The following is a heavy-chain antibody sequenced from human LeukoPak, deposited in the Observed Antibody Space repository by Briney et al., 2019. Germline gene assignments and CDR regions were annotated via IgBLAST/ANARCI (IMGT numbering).Heavy chain of an antibody. V-gene: IGHV1-2*02. Sequence: ASVNVSCKTSGYSFTDYYMHWVRQAPGQVLEWMGWINPNIGGTSSAQKFRGRVTMTRDTSITTVYMEVSWLTSDDTAIYYCARADRLDGGPYLIGPWGQGTLVTVSS. CDR3: ARADRLDGGPYLIGP. CDR2: INPNIGGT. CDR1: GYSFTDYY. J-gene: IGHJ5*02. D-gene: IGHD2-21*01.